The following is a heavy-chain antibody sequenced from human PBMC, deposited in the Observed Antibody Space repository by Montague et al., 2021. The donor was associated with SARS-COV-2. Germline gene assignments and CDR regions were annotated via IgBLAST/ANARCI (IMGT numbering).Heavy chain of an antibody. CDR3: ARVARYCTNGVCQTYYYYGLDV. V-gene: IGHV4-59*01. CDR1: GGSTNYYY. CDR2: MYYSGST. D-gene: IGHD2-8*01. Sequence: LTCIVSGGSTNYYYWSWIRQSPGKGLEWIGYMYYSGSTNYNPSLKSRVTMSIDRSKNQFSLRLRSVTAADTAVYYCARVARYCTNGVCQTYYYYGLDVWGQGTTVTVSS. J-gene: IGHJ6*02.